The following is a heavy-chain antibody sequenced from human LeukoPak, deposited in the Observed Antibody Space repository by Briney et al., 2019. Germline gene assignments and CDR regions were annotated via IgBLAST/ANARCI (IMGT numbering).Heavy chain of an antibody. CDR2: ICGLGGST. CDR1: GFTFSSHA. CDR3: ARDPGVVAFHYFDF. Sequence: GGSLRLSCEASGFTFSSHAMAWVRQAPGKGLEWVSAICGLGGSTYYADSVKGRFTISRDNSKNTVYLEMNSLRAEDTALYYCARDPGVVAFHYFDFWGQGTLVTVSS. D-gene: IGHD3-3*01. V-gene: IGHV3-23*01. J-gene: IGHJ4*02.